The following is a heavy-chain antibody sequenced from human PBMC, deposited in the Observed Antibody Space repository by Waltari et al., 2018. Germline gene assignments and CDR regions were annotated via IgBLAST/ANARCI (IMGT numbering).Heavy chain of an antibody. CDR2: ISGPGTAK. Sequence: QVQLVETGGGLVRPGGSLRPSCAASGFTFTDYYMSWLRQTPEKGLEWLSYISGPGTAKHYADSVKGRFTISRDNAKNSLFLQMNSLRADDTAVYYCARANYGPDYWGQGTLVTVSS. CDR3: ARANYGPDY. J-gene: IGHJ4*02. V-gene: IGHV3-11*01. D-gene: IGHD3-10*01. CDR1: GFTFTDYY.